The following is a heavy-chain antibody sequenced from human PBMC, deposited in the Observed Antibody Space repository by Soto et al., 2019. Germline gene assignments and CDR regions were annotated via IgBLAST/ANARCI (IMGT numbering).Heavy chain of an antibody. V-gene: IGHV3-30*18. D-gene: IGHD3-3*01. J-gene: IGHJ6*02. Sequence: GGSLRLSCAASGFTFSSYGMHWVRQAPGKGLEWVAVISYDGSNKYYADSVKGRFTISRDNSKNTLYLQMNSLRAEDTAVYYCAKDQLRFLEWSPTHAEDYGMDVWGQGTTVTVSS. CDR1: GFTFSSYG. CDR2: ISYDGSNK. CDR3: AKDQLRFLEWSPTHAEDYGMDV.